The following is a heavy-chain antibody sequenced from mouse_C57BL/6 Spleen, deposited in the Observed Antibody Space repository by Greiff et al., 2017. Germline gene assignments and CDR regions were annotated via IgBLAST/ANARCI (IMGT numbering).Heavy chain of an antibody. CDR1: GYTFTTYP. D-gene: IGHD2-12*01. CDR3: ARRYPYYTFAY. CDR2: FHPYNDDT. Sequence: QVQLKQPGAELVKPGASVKMSCKASGYTFTTYPIEWMKQNHGQSLEWIGNFHPYNDDTTYNEKFKGKATLTVEKSSSTVYLELSRLTSDDSAAFYCARRYPYYTFAYWGQGTLVTVSA. V-gene: IGHV1-47*01. J-gene: IGHJ3*01.